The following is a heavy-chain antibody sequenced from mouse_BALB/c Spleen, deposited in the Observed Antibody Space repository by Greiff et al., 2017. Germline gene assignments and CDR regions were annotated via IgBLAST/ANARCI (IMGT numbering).Heavy chain of an antibody. CDR1: GYTFTEYT. D-gene: IGHD2-4*01. Sequence: VHVKQSGPELVKPGASVKISCKTSGYTFTEYTMHWVKQSHGKSLEWIGGINPNNGGTSYNQKFKGKATLTVDKSSSTAYMELRSLTSEDSAVYYCARAYYDYDYAMDYWGQGTSVTVSS. CDR3: ARAYYDYDYAMDY. J-gene: IGHJ4*01. V-gene: IGHV1-18*01. CDR2: INPNNGGT.